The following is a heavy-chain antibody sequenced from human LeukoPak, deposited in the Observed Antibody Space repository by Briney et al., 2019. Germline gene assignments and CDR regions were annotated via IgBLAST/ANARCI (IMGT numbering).Heavy chain of an antibody. CDR3: ARAILWFGESIYYFDY. Sequence: PGGSLRLSCAASGFTFSRFAMTWVRQAPGKGLEWVSVIYSGGSTYYADSVKGRFTISRDNSKNTLYLRMNSLRAEDTAVYYCARAILWFGESIYYFDYWGQGTLVTVSS. CDR1: GFTFSRFA. CDR2: IYSGGST. J-gene: IGHJ4*02. D-gene: IGHD3-10*01. V-gene: IGHV3-53*01.